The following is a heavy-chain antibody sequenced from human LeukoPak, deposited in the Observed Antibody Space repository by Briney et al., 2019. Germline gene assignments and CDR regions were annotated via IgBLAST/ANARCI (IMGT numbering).Heavy chain of an antibody. J-gene: IGHJ3*02. CDR2: IRYDGSNK. CDR1: GFTFSSYG. Sequence: PGGSLRLSCAASGFTFSSYGMHWVRQAPGKGLEWVAFIRYDGSNKYYADSVKGRFTISRDNSKNTLYMQMNSLRAEDTAVYYCERGGGFSGHCSSTSCYLTSTSEVGAFDIWGQGTMVTVSS. D-gene: IGHD2-2*01. V-gene: IGHV3-30*02. CDR3: ERGGGFSGHCSSTSCYLTSTSEVGAFDI.